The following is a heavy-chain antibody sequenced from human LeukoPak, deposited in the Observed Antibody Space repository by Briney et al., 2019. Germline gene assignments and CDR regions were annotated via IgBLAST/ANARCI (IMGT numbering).Heavy chain of an antibody. Sequence: PGGSLRLSCAASGFTFSSHAVHWVRQAPGKGLEWVAFISYDGSIKYYADSVKGRFTISRDNSKNTLYLQMSSLRTEDTAVYYCARDRSRNYSCDYWGQGTLVTVSS. CDR1: GFTFSSHA. CDR2: ISYDGSIK. CDR3: ARDRSRNYSCDY. V-gene: IGHV3-30-3*01. J-gene: IGHJ4*02. D-gene: IGHD2-2*01.